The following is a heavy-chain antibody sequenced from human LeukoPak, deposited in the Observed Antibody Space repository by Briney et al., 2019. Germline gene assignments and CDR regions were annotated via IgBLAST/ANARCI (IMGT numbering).Heavy chain of an antibody. V-gene: IGHV4-30-4*01. Sequence: SETLSLTCTVSGGSISSGDYYWSWIRQPPGKGLEWIGYIYYSGSTYYNPSLKSRVTISVDTSKNQFSLKLSSVTAADSAVYYCARGSLDSSSSRSRWYFDLWGRGTLVTVSS. D-gene: IGHD6-6*01. CDR3: ARGSLDSSSSRSRWYFDL. CDR1: GGSISSGDYY. J-gene: IGHJ2*01. CDR2: IYYSGST.